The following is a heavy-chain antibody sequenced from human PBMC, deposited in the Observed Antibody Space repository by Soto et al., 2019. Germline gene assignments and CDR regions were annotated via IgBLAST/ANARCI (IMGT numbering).Heavy chain of an antibody. Sequence: SETLSLTCTVSGCSISSYYWSWIRQPPGKGLEWIGYIYYSGSTNYNPSLKSRVTISVETSKNQFSLKLSSVTAADTAVYYCARGTLSSGFDYWGQGTLVTVSS. D-gene: IGHD6-19*01. CDR1: GCSISSYY. CDR3: ARGTLSSGFDY. J-gene: IGHJ4*02. V-gene: IGHV4-59*01. CDR2: IYYSGST.